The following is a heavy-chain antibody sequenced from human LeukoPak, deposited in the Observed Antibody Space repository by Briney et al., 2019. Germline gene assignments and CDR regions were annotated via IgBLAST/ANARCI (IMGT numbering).Heavy chain of an antibody. V-gene: IGHV1-2*02. CDR3: AILRLSTGLWWFFDL. CDR1: GYTFNAYY. J-gene: IGHJ2*01. D-gene: IGHD2-8*02. Sequence: GASVKVSCKASGYTFNAYYLHWVRQAPGQGLEWMGWINPNSGDTKHAQKFQGRVTMTGDTSISTAYMELSRLRFDDTAVYYCAILRLSTGLWWFFDLWGRGTLVTVSS. CDR2: INPNSGDT.